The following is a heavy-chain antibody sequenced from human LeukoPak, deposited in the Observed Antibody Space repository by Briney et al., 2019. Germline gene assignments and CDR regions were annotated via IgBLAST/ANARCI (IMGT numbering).Heavy chain of an antibody. D-gene: IGHD6-19*01. J-gene: IGHJ4*02. CDR2: ISPSGDIT. Sequence: SGGSLRLSCAASGFTFSNYGMNWVRQAPGKGLEWVSGISPSGDITYYADSVKGRFTISRDNSKNTVYLQVNSLRAEDTAVYFCARRSGVAVAGAFDYWGQGTLVTVSS. V-gene: IGHV3-23*01. CDR1: GFTFSNYG. CDR3: ARRSGVAVAGAFDY.